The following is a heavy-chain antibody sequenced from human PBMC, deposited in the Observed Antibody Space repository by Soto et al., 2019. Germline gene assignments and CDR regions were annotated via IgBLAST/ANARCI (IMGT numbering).Heavy chain of an antibody. J-gene: IGHJ4*02. V-gene: IGHV3-30*03. CDR2: ISYDGSNK. CDR3: AIRVATNLAGGDY. D-gene: IGHD3-3*01. Sequence: QVQLVESGGGVVQPGRSLRLSCAASGFTFSSYGMHWVRQAPGKGLEWVAVISYDGSNKYYADSVKGRFTISRDNSKNTLYLQMNSLRAEDTAVYYCAIRVATNLAGGDYWGQGTLVTVS. CDR1: GFTFSSYG.